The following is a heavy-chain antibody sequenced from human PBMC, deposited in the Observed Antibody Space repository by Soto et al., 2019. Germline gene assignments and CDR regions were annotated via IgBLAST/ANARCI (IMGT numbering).Heavy chain of an antibody. J-gene: IGHJ4*02. CDR1: GFTFSSYA. Sequence: QVQLVESGGGVVQPGRSLRLSCAAYGFTFSSYAMHWVRQAPGKGLEWVAVISYDGSNKYYADSVKGRFTISRDNSKNTLYLQMNSLRAEDTAVYYCARDLYYYGSGSYNWFDYWGQGTLVTVSS. D-gene: IGHD3-10*01. CDR3: ARDLYYYGSGSYNWFDY. V-gene: IGHV3-30-3*01. CDR2: ISYDGSNK.